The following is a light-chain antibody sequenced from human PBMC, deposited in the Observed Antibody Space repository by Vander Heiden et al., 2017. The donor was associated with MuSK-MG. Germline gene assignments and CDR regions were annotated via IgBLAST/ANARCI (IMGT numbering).Light chain of an antibody. V-gene: IGKV3-15*01. CDR3: QQYNNWPSLT. Sequence: IVLTQSPPSLSVSPGERATLACRASPSVSSNLAWYQQKPGQAPRLLIYGASTRATGIPARFSGSGSGTKFTLTIISRQSEDFAVYYCQQYNNWPSLTFGQGTKVEIK. CDR1: PSVSSN. J-gene: IGKJ1*01. CDR2: GAS.